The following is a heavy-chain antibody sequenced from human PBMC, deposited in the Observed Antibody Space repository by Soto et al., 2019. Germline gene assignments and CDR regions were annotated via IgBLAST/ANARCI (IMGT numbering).Heavy chain of an antibody. D-gene: IGHD3-10*01. Sequence: QVLLQESGPGLVKPSETLSLTATVSGASISKTGLYWSWIRQPPGKGLEWIGYIYSSGSTTYNSSLKSPFTISRDTSENQVFLNLTSVTSADTAMYYGARPPGSPSLEVWGHGTKVSVSS. CDR3: ARPPGSPSLEV. J-gene: IGHJ3*01. V-gene: IGHV4-61*08. CDR1: GASISKTGLY. CDR2: IYSSGST.